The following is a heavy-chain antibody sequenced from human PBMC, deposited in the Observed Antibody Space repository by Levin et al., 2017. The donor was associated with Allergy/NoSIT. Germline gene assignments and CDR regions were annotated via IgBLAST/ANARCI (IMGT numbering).Heavy chain of an antibody. CDR3: VRDRTWITGSAGGSCLYGAEV. D-gene: IGHD2-15*01. V-gene: IGHV4-59*01. CDR2: IHYSGAT. J-gene: IGHJ6*02. CDR1: GAPISNYY. Sequence: SETLSLTCTVSGAPISNYYLSWIRQTPGRQLEWLGYIHYSGATKYNPALNSRLTISLHTVKHQLSLQLNFVTTADTAVYYCVRDRTWITGSAGGSCLYGAEVWGQGTTVTVSS.